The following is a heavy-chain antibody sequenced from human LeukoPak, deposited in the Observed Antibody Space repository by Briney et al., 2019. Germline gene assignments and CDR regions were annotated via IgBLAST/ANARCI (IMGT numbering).Heavy chain of an antibody. J-gene: IGHJ1*01. Sequence: GGSLRLSCAASGFTFGDYYMSWIRQAPGKGLQWVSYISGGSNYINYADSVKGRFTISRDNSKNTLYLQMNSLRAEDTAVYYCARDASFSRQLEEYFQHWGQGTLVTVSS. D-gene: IGHD6-13*01. V-gene: IGHV3-11*06. CDR3: ARDASFSRQLEEYFQH. CDR1: GFTFGDYY. CDR2: ISGGSNYI.